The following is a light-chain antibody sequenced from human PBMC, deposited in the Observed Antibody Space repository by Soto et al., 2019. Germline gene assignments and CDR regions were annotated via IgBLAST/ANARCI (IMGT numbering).Light chain of an antibody. CDR3: SSYTTSSTPFYV. J-gene: IGLJ1*01. CDR2: DVN. CDR1: SSDVGGYNS. V-gene: IGLV2-14*03. Sequence: QSVLTQPASVSGSPGQSITISCTGTSSDVGGYNSVSWFQQHPGEAPKLMIYDVNNRPSGVSHRFSGSKSANTASLTISGLQAEDEADYYCSSYTTSSTPFYVFGTGTKVTVL.